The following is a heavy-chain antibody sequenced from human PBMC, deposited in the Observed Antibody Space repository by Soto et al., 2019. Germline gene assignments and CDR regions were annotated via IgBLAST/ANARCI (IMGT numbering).Heavy chain of an antibody. V-gene: IGHV3-7*03. CDR2: IREDGSEA. CDR1: GFTFSGYY. J-gene: IGHJ4*02. Sequence: GGSLRLSCAASGFTFSGYYMSWVRQAPGKGLEWLANIREDGSEAFYINSVKGRFSISRDNAKNSLYLQMNSLRAEDTALYYCARTYSGTLEQNFDYWGQGTXVTVSS. D-gene: IGHD1-26*01. CDR3: ARTYSGTLEQNFDY.